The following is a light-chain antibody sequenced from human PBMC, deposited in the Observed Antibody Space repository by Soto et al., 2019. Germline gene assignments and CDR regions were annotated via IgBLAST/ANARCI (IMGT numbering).Light chain of an antibody. CDR3: QQYDSTPPT. V-gene: IGKV3-20*01. CDR1: QSVNSNY. CDR2: GAS. J-gene: IGKJ1*01. Sequence: EIVLTQSPGTLSLSPGERATLSCRASQSVNSNYLASYQRKPGQAPRLLIYGASNRATDIPYRFSASGSGTDFTLTITRLEAEDFAVYYCQQYDSTPPTFGQGTKVDVK.